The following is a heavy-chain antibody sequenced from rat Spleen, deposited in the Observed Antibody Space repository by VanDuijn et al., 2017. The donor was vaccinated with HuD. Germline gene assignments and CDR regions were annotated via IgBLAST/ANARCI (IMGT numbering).Heavy chain of an antibody. V-gene: IGHV5-20*01. D-gene: IGHD1-7*01. CDR1: GFTFSSFA. CDR3: AKDIRYFDY. CDR2: ISYDGGHT. J-gene: IGHJ2*01. Sequence: EVQLVESGGGLVQPGRSMKLSCAASGFTFSSFAMAWVRQAPTKGLEWVASISYDGGHTYYRDSVKGRFTISRDNAKNSLYLQMDSLRSEDTSTYYCAKDIRYFDYWGQGVMVTVSS.